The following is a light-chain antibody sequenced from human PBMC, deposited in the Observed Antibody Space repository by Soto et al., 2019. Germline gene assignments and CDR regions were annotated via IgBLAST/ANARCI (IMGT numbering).Light chain of an antibody. CDR3: SSYASGNTLL. CDR2: EVS. Sequence: QSALTQPPSASGSPGQSVTISCTGTSSDIGNYNYVSWYQQYPGKAPKLMIYEVSKRPSGVPDRFSGSKSGDTASLTVSGLQAEDEADYYCSSYASGNTLLFGGGTKVTVL. V-gene: IGLV2-8*01. J-gene: IGLJ3*02. CDR1: SSDIGNYNY.